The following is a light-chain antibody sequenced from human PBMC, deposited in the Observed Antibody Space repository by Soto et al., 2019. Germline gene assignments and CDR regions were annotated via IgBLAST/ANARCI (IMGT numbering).Light chain of an antibody. CDR2: AAS. Sequence: QLTQSPSSLSASVGDRVTITCRASQGISSYLAWYQQKPGKVPKLLISAASTLESGVPLRFRGGGFGTECSLTISSLQPEDFASYYCQQHYRYPLSFGGGTKVEIK. CDR1: QGISSY. CDR3: QQHYRYPLS. J-gene: IGKJ4*01. V-gene: IGKV1-9*01.